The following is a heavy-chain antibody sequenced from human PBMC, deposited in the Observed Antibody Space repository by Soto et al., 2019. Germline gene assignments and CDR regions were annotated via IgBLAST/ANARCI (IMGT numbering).Heavy chain of an antibody. Sequence: SETLSLTCAVYGGSFSGYYWSWIRQPPGKGLEWIGEINHSGSTNYNPSLKSRVTISVDTSKNQFSLKLSSVTAADTAVYYCARRRNYYGSGSSHGMDVWGQGTTVTLSS. D-gene: IGHD3-10*01. V-gene: IGHV4-34*01. CDR1: GGSFSGYY. J-gene: IGHJ6*02. CDR2: INHSGST. CDR3: ARRRNYYGSGSSHGMDV.